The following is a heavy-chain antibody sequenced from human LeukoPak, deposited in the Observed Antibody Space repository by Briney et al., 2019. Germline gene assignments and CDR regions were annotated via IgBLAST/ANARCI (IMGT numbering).Heavy chain of an antibody. D-gene: IGHD6-13*01. CDR1: GYTFTSYD. J-gene: IGHJ6*02. V-gene: IGHV1-8*01. CDR2: MNPNSGNT. Sequence: ASVKVSRKASGYTFTSYDINWVRQATGQGLEWMGWMNPNSGNTGYAQKFQGRVTMTRNTSISTAYMELSSLRSDDTAVYYCARGLGSSWFEPNYYYYGMDVWGQGTTVTVSS. CDR3: ARGLGSSWFEPNYYYYGMDV.